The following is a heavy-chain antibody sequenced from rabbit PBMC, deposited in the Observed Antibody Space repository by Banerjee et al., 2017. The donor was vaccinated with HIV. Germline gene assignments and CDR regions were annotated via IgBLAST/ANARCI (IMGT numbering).Heavy chain of an antibody. V-gene: IGHV1S45*01. Sequence: QEQLEESGGDLVKPEGSLTLTCTASGFSFSSRYDMCWVRQAPGKGLEWIACICTSSGSAYYASWAKGRFTLSKASSTTVTLQMTSLTAADTATYFCTRSKSDYYGMDLWGPGTLVTVS. J-gene: IGHJ6*01. CDR2: ICTSSGSA. CDR1: GFSFSSRYD. CDR3: TRSKSDYYGMDL.